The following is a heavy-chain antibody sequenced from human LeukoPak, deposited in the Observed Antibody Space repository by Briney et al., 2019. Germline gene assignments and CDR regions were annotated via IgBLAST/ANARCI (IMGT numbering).Heavy chain of an antibody. CDR2: IRYDGSNK. J-gene: IGHJ4*02. D-gene: IGHD6-13*01. CDR3: AKGTAAAGNYFDY. V-gene: IGHV3-30*02. CDR1: GFTFSSYG. Sequence: PGGSLRLSCAASGFTFSSYGMHWVRQAPGKGLEWVAFIRYDGSNKYYADSVKGRFTISRDNSKNTLYLQMNSLRAEDTAVYYCAKGTAAAGNYFDYWGQGTLATVSS.